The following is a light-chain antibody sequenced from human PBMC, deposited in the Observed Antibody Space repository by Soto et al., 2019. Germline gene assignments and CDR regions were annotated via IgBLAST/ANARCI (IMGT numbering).Light chain of an antibody. CDR1: QSLLHITGETF. V-gene: IGKV2D-29*02. Sequence: MTQSPLSLSVTPGQPASISCKSSQSLLHITGETFLFWYLQKPGQSPQLLIYEVSTRVSGVPDRFSGSGSGTDFTLEISRVETDDVGIYYCMQSTQLPPTFGQGTRLGIE. CDR3: MQSTQLPPT. J-gene: IGKJ5*01. CDR2: EVS.